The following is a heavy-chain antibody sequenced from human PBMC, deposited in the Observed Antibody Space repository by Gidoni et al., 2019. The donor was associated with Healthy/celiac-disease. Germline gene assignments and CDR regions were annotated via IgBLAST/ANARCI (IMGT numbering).Heavy chain of an antibody. CDR3: AGEIPGDAFDI. D-gene: IGHD3-10*01. Sequence: QVQLQESGPGLVKPSETPSLTCTVSGGSISSYYWSWIRQPPGKGLEWIGYIYYSGSTNYNPSLKSRVTISVDTSKNQFSLKLSSVTAADTAVYYCAGEIPGDAFDIWGQGTMVTVSS. CDR1: GGSISSYY. CDR2: IYYSGST. V-gene: IGHV4-59*01. J-gene: IGHJ3*02.